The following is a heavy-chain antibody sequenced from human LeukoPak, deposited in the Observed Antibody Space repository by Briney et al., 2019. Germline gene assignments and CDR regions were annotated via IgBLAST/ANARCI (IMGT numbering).Heavy chain of an antibody. CDR2: INHSGST. V-gene: IGHV4-34*01. J-gene: IGHJ5*02. CDR1: GGSFSGYY. CDR3: ATQSNWFDP. Sequence: PSETLSLTCAVYGGSFSGYYWSWIRQSPGKGLEWIGEINHSGSTNYNPSLKSRVTISVDTSKNQFSLKLSSVTAADTAVYYCATQSNWFDPWGQGTLVTVSS.